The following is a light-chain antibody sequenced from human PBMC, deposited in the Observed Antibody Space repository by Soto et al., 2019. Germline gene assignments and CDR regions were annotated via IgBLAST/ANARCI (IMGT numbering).Light chain of an antibody. CDR3: QQYGISQNT. Sequence: ETVMTQSPGPLSLSPGERATLSCRASQSVSSGYLAWYQQKPGQAPRLLIFGASNRATGIPDRFTGSGSGTDFTLTISRLEPEDVAVYYCQQYGISQNTVGQGTKLEIK. J-gene: IGKJ2*01. CDR2: GAS. CDR1: QSVSSGY. V-gene: IGKV3-20*01.